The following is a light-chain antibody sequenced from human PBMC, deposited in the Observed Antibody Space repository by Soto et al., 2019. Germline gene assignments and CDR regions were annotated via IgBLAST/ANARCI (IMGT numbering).Light chain of an antibody. V-gene: IGKV1-39*01. Sequence: DIQMTQSPSSLSASVGDRVTITCRASQVISRHLNGYQQKPGKAPILLIASISSLRGGVPSRFSGSGSGRGLTRTISALQAEEFASYCCQQSTSSPRSFGGGTKVEI. CDR1: QVISRH. J-gene: IGKJ4*01. CDR2: SIS. CDR3: QQSTSSPRS.